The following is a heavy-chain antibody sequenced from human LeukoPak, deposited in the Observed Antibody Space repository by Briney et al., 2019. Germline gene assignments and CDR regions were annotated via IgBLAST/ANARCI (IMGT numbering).Heavy chain of an antibody. CDR3: ARAAYSSTWYSRYFDL. CDR1: GFPFSSYD. Sequence: GGSLRLSCAASGFPFSSYDITWARHATGQGLEWVSCIGTAGVIYYPGSVKSRFTISRENAQYSLYLQRNSLRAGDTAVYYCARAAYSSTWYSRYFDLWGRGTLVSVSS. J-gene: IGHJ2*01. D-gene: IGHD6-13*01. CDR2: IGTAGVI. V-gene: IGHV3-13*01.